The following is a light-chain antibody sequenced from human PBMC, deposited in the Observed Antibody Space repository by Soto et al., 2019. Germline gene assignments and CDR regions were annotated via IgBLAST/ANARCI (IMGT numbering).Light chain of an antibody. J-gene: IGKJ1*01. V-gene: IGKV3-15*01. Sequence: EIVMTQSPATLSVSPGERATLSCRASQSVSSNLAWYQQKPGQAPRLLIYGASTRATGIPARFSGSGSGTEFTLTISSLQSEEFAVYYRQQYNNWPRTFGQGTKVDIK. CDR3: QQYNNWPRT. CDR2: GAS. CDR1: QSVSSN.